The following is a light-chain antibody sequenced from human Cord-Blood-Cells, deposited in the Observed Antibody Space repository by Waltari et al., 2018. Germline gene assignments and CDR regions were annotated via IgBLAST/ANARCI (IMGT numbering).Light chain of an antibody. CDR3: QQRSNWPFT. CDR1: QSVSSY. Sequence: DIVLTQSPATLSLSPGERATLTCRASQSVSSYLAWYQQKPGQAPKLLIYDASNWATGVPARFSGSGSGTDFTLTISSLEPEDFAVYYCQQRSNWPFTFGGGTKVEIK. J-gene: IGKJ4*01. CDR2: DAS. V-gene: IGKV3-11*01.